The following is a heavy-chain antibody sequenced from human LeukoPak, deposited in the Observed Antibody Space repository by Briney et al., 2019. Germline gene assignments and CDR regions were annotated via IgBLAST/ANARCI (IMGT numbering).Heavy chain of an antibody. CDR2: INNNNNP. D-gene: IGHD6-25*01. Sequence: AGGSLRLSCAASGFTVTRNPMSWVRQAPGEGLEWVAAINNNNNPYYADSVRGRFTISRDTSGNTLYLQMNNLRAGDTAIYYCAKDHPSSGWPAFESWGPGTLVTVSS. CDR3: AKDHPSSGWPAFES. J-gene: IGHJ4*02. CDR1: GFTVTRNP. V-gene: IGHV3-23*05.